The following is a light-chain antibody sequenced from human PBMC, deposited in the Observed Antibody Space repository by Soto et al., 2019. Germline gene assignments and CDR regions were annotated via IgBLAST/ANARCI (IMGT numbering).Light chain of an antibody. CDR1: QSVSTNY. V-gene: IGKV3-20*01. CDR2: GAS. CDR3: HEYGSTPYT. Sequence: EIVLTQSPGTLSLSPGDRATLSCRASQSVSTNYSAWYQHTLGQAPSLLIYGASSCATGTPDSFGGNGSGTDFTLTMGRLEPEDFAVYYCHEYGSTPYTFGPGTKVDIK. J-gene: IGKJ3*01.